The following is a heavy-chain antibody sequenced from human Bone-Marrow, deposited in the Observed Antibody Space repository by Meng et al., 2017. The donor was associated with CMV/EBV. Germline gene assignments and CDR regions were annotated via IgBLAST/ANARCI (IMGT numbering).Heavy chain of an antibody. CDR3: ARVLDCSSTSCRIYYYYYYGMDV. J-gene: IGHJ6*02. CDR2: INHSGST. D-gene: IGHD2-2*01. CDR1: GGSFSGYY. V-gene: IGHV4-34*01. Sequence: SETLSLTCAVYGGSFSGYYWSWIRQPPGKGLEWIGEINHSGSTNYNPSLKSRVTISVDTSKNQFSLKLSSVTAADTAVYYCARVLDCSSTSCRIYYYYYYGMDVWGQGSMVTVSS.